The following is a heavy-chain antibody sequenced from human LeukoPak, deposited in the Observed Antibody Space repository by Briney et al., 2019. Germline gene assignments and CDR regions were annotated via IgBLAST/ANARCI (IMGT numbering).Heavy chain of an antibody. CDR3: ARVTYYYDSSGYSYY. V-gene: IGHV3-53*01. Sequence: GGSLRLSCAASGFTVSSNYMSWVRQAPGKGLEWVSVIYSGGSTYYGDSVKGRFTISRDNSKNPLYLQMNSLRAEDTAVYYCARVTYYYDSSGYSYYWGQGTLVTVSS. CDR2: IYSGGST. CDR1: GFTVSSNY. D-gene: IGHD3-22*01. J-gene: IGHJ4*02.